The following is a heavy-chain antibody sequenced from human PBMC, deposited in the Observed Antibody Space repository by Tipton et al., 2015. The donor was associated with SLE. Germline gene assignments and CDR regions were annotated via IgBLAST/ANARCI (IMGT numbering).Heavy chain of an antibody. CDR2: VNTDGSGK. J-gene: IGHJ6*03. D-gene: IGHD6-25*01. CDR1: GYTFNRYW. Sequence: SLRLSCEGSGYTFNRYWMHWVRQAPGKGLEWVARVNTDGSGKDYAESVKGRFTISRDNAKNTLYLQLNSLRAKDTAVYYCARDRAAQYYSYYYMDVWGKGTTVTISS. CDR3: ARDRAAQYYSYYYMDV. V-gene: IGHV3-74*01.